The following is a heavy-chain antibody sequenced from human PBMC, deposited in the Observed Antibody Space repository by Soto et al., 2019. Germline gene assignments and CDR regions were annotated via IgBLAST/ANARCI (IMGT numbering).Heavy chain of an antibody. CDR3: ARHLKVTTGLDYYYHAMEL. V-gene: IGHV5-10-1*01. Sequence: GESLKISCKGSGYSFTSYWISWVRQMPGKGLEWMGRIDPSDSYTNYSPSFQGHVTISADKSISTAYLQWSSLKASDTAMYYCARHLKVTTGLDYYYHAMELSGQAKTVTDSS. J-gene: IGHJ6*02. CDR1: GYSFTSYW. D-gene: IGHD4-17*01. CDR2: IDPSDSYT.